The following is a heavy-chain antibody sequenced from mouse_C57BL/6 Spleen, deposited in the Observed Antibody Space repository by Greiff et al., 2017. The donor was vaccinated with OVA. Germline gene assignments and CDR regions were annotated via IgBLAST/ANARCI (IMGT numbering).Heavy chain of an antibody. CDR2: IYPRSGNT. Sequence: VQLQQSGAELARPGASVKLSCKASGYTFTSYGISWVKQRTGQGLEWIGEIYPRSGNTYYNEKFKGKATLTADKSSSTAYMELRSLTSEDSAVYFCARSGGLLRYFDYWGQGTTLTVSS. CDR1: GYTFTSYG. V-gene: IGHV1-81*01. J-gene: IGHJ2*01. CDR3: ARSGGLLRYFDY. D-gene: IGHD1-1*01.